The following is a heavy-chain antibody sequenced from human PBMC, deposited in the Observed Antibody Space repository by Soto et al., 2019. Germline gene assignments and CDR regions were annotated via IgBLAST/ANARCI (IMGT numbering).Heavy chain of an antibody. J-gene: IGHJ6*02. Sequence: GAGHPYAGDRIEWVRQMPGKGLELMGIIYPSDSDTRYSPFFQGQVTISADKSISSALLKWSRLRASDTAMYYCAGGGVSTRIYDVGGQGTPGTLPS. CDR1: GHPYAGDR. D-gene: IGHD3-3*01. V-gene: IGHV5-51*01. CDR2: IYPSDSDT. CDR3: AGGGVSTRIYDV.